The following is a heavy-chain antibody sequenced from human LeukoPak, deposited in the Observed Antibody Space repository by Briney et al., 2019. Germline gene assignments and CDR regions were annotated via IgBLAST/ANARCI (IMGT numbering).Heavy chain of an antibody. CDR1: GYSISSGYY. D-gene: IGHD2-2*01. J-gene: IGHJ1*01. CDR2: IYHSGST. V-gene: IGHV4-38-2*01. CDR3: AGPPPSDIVVVPAAIGEYFQH. Sequence: SETLSLTCAVSGYSISSGYYWGWIRQPPGKGLEWIGSIYHSGSTYYNPSVKSRVTISVDTSKNQFSLKLISLTAADTAVYYCAGPPPSDIVVVPAAIGEYFQHWGQGTLVTVSS.